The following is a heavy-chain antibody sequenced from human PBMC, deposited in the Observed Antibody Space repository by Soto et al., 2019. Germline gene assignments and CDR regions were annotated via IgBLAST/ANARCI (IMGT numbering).Heavy chain of an antibody. Sequence: QAPGKGLEWVAGISSDGSDKDYADSVRGRFTISRDNSSNTLYLHMNNLRADDTAMYYCAKSSRPYA. D-gene: IGHD6-19*01. J-gene: IGHJ3*01. CDR3: AKSSRPYA. CDR2: ISSDGSDK. V-gene: IGHV3-33*05.